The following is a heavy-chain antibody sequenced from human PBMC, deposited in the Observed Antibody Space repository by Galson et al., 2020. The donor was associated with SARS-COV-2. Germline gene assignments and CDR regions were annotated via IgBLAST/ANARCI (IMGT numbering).Heavy chain of an antibody. CDR3: ARGGIAVATDYLDF. CDR1: GYSFSSYG. V-gene: IGHV1-18*01. CDR2: INIYNGYA. Sequence: ASVKVSCKASGYSFSSYGISWVRQAPGQGLQWVGWINIYNGYANYPENLQGRVTLTADTSTTTAYMELKSLRADDTAIYYCARGGIAVATDYLDFWGQGTLVTVSS. J-gene: IGHJ4*02. D-gene: IGHD6-19*01.